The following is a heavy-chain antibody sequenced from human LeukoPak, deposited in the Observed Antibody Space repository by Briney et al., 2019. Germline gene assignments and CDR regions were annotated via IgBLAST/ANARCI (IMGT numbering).Heavy chain of an antibody. J-gene: IGHJ5*02. CDR3: ARDRVGYCSGGSCYPNWFDP. D-gene: IGHD2-15*01. CDR1: GYTFTGYY. CDR2: INPNSGDT. V-gene: IGHV1-2*02. Sequence: ASVKVSCKASGYTFTGYYMRWVQQAPGQGLEWMGWINPNSGDTNYAQKFQGRVTMTRDTSISTAYMELSRLRSDDTAVYYCARDRVGYCSGGSCYPNWFDPWGQGTLVTVSS.